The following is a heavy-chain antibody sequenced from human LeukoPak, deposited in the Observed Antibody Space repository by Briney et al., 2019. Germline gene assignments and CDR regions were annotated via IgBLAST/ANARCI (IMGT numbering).Heavy chain of an antibody. D-gene: IGHD3/OR15-3a*01. J-gene: IGHJ4*02. V-gene: IGHV4-59*01. CDR1: GGSLHRSF. Sequence: SETLSLTCIVSGGSLHRSFWTWVRQPPGKGLQWIGRICSSGTTDYSPSLKSRLTISIDTSMNQFSLRLASVTAADTAVYYCGRRPAVDGPIDNWGQGILVALSS. CDR3: GRRPAVDGPIDN. CDR2: ICSSGTT.